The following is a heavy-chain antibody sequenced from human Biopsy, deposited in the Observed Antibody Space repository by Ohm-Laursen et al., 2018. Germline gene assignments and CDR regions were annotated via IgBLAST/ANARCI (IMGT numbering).Heavy chain of an antibody. CDR2: IYYSVMT. J-gene: IGHJ6*02. CDR1: GFTFSSHA. V-gene: IGHV4-59*11. CDR3: ARDSGILNYGNFKYYHYYGMDV. D-gene: IGHD4-11*01. Sequence: LRLSCAASGFTFSSHAMSWIRQPPGKGLEWIGHIYYSVMTNYNPSLQSRVSISVDTSRNQVSLTLSSVTAADTAVYYCARDSGILNYGNFKYYHYYGMDVWGQGTKVTVSS.